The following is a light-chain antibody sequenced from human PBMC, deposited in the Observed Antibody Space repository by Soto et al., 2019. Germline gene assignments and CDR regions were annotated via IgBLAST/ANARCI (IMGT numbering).Light chain of an antibody. Sequence: QPVLTQPASVSGSPGQSITISCTGTSSDVGGHHYVSWYQQHPGKAPKVIIYEVSDRPSGVSDRFSGSKSGNTASLTISGLQADDEADYYCSSFSSSSTLYVFGTGTKVTVL. CDR1: SSDVGGHHY. CDR2: EVS. V-gene: IGLV2-14*01. CDR3: SSFSSSSTLYV. J-gene: IGLJ1*01.